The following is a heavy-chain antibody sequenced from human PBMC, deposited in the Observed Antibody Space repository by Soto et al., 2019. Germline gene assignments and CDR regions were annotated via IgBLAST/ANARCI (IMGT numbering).Heavy chain of an antibody. CDR2: INPSGGST. CDR3: ARDLRAGDWLFQFDY. V-gene: IGHV1-46*01. D-gene: IGHD3-9*01. Sequence: QVQLVQSGAEVKKPGASVKVSCKASGYTFTSYYMHWVRQAPGQGLEWMGIINPSGGSTSYAQKFQGRVTLSRDTATSTVYMELSSLRSKDTAVYYCARDLRAGDWLFQFDYWGQGTLVTVS. J-gene: IGHJ4*02. CDR1: GYTFTSYY.